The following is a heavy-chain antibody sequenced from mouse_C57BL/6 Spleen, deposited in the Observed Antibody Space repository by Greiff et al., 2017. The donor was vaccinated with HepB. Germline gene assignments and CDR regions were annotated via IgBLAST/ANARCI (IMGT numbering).Heavy chain of an antibody. CDR2: IDPETGGT. V-gene: IGHV1-15*01. Sequence: VQGVESGAELVRPGASVTLSCKASGYTFTDYEMHWVKQTPVHGLEWIGAIDPETGGTAYNQKFKGKAILTADKSSSTAYMELRSLTSEDSAVYYCTRRSPDYFDYWGQGTTLTVSS. CDR3: TRRSPDYFDY. J-gene: IGHJ2*01. CDR1: GYTFTDYE. D-gene: IGHD2-4*01.